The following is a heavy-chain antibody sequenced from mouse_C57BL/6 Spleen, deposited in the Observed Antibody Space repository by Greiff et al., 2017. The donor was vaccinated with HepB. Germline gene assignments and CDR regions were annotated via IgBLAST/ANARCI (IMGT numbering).Heavy chain of an antibody. CDR3: AREDYGSSYRFAY. J-gene: IGHJ3*01. CDR1: GFTFSDYG. V-gene: IGHV5-17*01. D-gene: IGHD1-1*01. CDR2: ISSGSSTI. Sequence: EVQLVESGGGLVKPGGSLKLSCAASGFTFSDYGMHWVRQAPEKGLEWVAYISSGSSTIYYADTVKGRFTISRDNAKNTLFLQMTSLRSEDTAMYYCAREDYGSSYRFAYWGQGTLVTVSA.